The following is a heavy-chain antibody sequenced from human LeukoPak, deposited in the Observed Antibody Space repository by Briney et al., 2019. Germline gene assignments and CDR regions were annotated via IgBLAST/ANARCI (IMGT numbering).Heavy chain of an antibody. CDR3: ARHEVYCSSTSCYSSYFDY. D-gene: IGHD2-2*01. Sequence: GESLKISCKGSGYSFTSYWIGWVRQMPGKGLVWMGIIYPGDSDTRYSPSFQGQVTISADKSISTAYLQWSSLKASDTAMYYCARHEVYCSSTSCYSSYFDYWGQGTLVTVSS. CDR1: GYSFTSYW. J-gene: IGHJ4*02. V-gene: IGHV5-51*01. CDR2: IYPGDSDT.